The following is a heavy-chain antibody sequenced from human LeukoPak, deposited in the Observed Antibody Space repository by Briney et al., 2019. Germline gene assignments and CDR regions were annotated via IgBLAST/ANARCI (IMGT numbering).Heavy chain of an antibody. CDR1: GGSFSGYY. Sequence: SETLSLTCAVYGGSFSGYYWSWIRQPPGKGLEWIGEINHSGSTNYNPSLKSRVTISVDTSKNQFSLKLSSVTAADTAVYYCARGLGIGDSYQLLTSSWFDPWGQGTLVTVSS. CDR2: INHSGST. D-gene: IGHD2-2*01. CDR3: ARGLGIGDSYQLLTSSWFDP. J-gene: IGHJ5*02. V-gene: IGHV4-34*01.